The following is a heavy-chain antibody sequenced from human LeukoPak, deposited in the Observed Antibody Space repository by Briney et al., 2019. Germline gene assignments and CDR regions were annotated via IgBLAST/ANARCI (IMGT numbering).Heavy chain of an antibody. J-gene: IGHJ3*02. CDR3: AKDNGNYHGGDAFDI. V-gene: IGHV3-23*01. CDR2: ISGSGGST. Sequence: GGSLRLSCAASGFTFSSYAMSWVRQAPGKGLEWVSAISGSGGSTYYADSVKSRFTISRDNSKNTLYLQMNSLRAEDTAVYYCAKDNGNYHGGDAFDIWGQGTMVTVSS. D-gene: IGHD4-11*01. CDR1: GFTFSSYA.